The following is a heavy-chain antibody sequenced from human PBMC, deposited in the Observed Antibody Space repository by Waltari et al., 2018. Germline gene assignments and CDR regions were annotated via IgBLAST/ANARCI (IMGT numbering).Heavy chain of an antibody. J-gene: IGHJ6*02. D-gene: IGHD2-2*01. V-gene: IGHV4-34*01. CDR3: ARGQGSTSHLGTHYYYYYGMDV. CDR1: GGSFSGYY. CDR2: INHSGST. Sequence: QVQLQQWGAGLLKPSETLSLTCAVYGGSFSGYYWSWIRQPQGKGLEWIGEINHSGSTNYNPSLKSRVTISVDTSKNQFSLKLSSVTAADTAVYYCARGQGSTSHLGTHYYYYYGMDVWGQGTTVTVSS.